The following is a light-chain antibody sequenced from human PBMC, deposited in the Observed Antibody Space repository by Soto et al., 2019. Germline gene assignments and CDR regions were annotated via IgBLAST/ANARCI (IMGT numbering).Light chain of an antibody. CDR2: GAS. CDR3: QQYGSSRT. V-gene: IGKV3-20*01. J-gene: IGKJ1*01. CDR1: QSVSSN. Sequence: EIVLTQSAGTLSLSPGERATLSCRASQSVSSNLAWYQQKPGQAPRLLIYGASTRATGIPDRFSGSGSGTDFTLTISRLEPEDFAVYYCQQYGSSRTFGQGTKVDIK.